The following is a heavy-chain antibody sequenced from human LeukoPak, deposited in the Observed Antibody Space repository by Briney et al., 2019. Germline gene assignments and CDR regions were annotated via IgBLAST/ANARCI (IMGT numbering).Heavy chain of an antibody. V-gene: IGHV3-33*01. CDR3: ARDLISDFWSGYNY. D-gene: IGHD3-3*01. CDR1: GFTFSSYG. Sequence: GGSLRLSCAASGFTFSSYGMHWVRQAPGKGLEWVAVMWYDGSNKYYADSVKGRFTISRDNSKNTLYLQMNSLRAEDTAVYYCARDLISDFWSGYNYWGQGTLVTVSP. J-gene: IGHJ4*02. CDR2: MWYDGSNK.